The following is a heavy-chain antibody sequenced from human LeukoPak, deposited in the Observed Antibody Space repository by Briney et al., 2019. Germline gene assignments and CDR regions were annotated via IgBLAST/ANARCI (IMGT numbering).Heavy chain of an antibody. CDR3: ARHSKLMFDY. D-gene: IGHD1-1*01. Sequence: KASETLSLTCAVYGGSFSGYYWSWIRQPPGKGLEWIGEINHSGSTNYNPSLKSRVTISVDTSKNQFSLKLSSVTAADTAVYYCARHSKLMFDYWGQGTLVTVSS. J-gene: IGHJ4*02. CDR2: INHSGST. CDR1: GGSFSGYY. V-gene: IGHV4-34*01.